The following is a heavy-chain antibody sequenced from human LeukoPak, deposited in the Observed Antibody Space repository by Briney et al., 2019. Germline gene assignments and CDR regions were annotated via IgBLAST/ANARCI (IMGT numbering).Heavy chain of an antibody. CDR2: INSSSSTI. CDR3: ARDLTYYDILTGYSTHRFDY. D-gene: IGHD3-9*01. CDR1: RFTVSNYS. J-gene: IGHJ4*02. V-gene: IGHV3-48*02. Sequence: GSLCFTSAAYRFTVSNYSMNWVGQAQGQGWEWVSYINSSSSTIYYADSVKRRFTISRDNAKNSLYLQMNRLRDEDTAVYYCARDLTYYDILTGYSTHRFDYWGQGTLVTVSS.